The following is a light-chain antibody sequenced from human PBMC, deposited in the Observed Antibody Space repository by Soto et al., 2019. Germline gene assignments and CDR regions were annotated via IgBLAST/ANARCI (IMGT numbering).Light chain of an antibody. V-gene: IGLV2-14*01. Sequence: QSALTQPASVSASPGQSISISGTGTSNDVGGYNYVSWYQQHPGKAPKLMIYEVTNRPSGVSNRFSGSKSGNTASLTISGLQADDEADYYCTSYTSSAHVVFGGGTKLTVL. CDR1: SNDVGGYNY. CDR3: TSYTSSAHVV. CDR2: EVT. J-gene: IGLJ2*01.